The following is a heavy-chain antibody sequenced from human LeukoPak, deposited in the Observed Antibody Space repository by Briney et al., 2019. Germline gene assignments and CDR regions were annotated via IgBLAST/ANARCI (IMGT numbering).Heavy chain of an antibody. CDR2: IHTSGST. D-gene: IGHD3-22*01. V-gene: IGHV4-61*02. CDR3: ARDRYYYDSSARYFDY. J-gene: IGHJ4*02. CDR1: GGSISSSSYY. Sequence: NPSETLSLTCTVSGGSISSSSYYWGWIRQPAGKGLEWIGRIHTSGSTNYSPSLKSRVTMSVDTSKNQFSLKLSSVTAAGTAVYYCARDRYYYDSSARYFDYWGQGTLVTVSS.